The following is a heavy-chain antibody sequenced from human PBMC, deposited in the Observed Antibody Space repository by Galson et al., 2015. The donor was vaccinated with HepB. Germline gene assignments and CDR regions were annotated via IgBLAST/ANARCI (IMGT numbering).Heavy chain of an antibody. V-gene: IGHV3-23*01. CDR2: INGNGGAT. J-gene: IGHJ6*02. Sequence: SLRLSCAASGFSFSGYVMSWVRQAPGKGLEWVSTINGNGGATYYADSVMGRFTISRDNSQNTLYLQIDSLRADDTAVYYCARDHSANSNGMEVWGQGTRVTVSS. CDR1: GFSFSGYV. CDR3: ARDHSANSNGMEV.